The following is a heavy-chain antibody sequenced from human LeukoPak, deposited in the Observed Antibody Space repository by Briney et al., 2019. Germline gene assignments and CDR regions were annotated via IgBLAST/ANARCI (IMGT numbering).Heavy chain of an antibody. J-gene: IGHJ4*02. CDR2: ISYDGSNK. Sequence: PGGSLRLSCAASGFTFSSYGMHWVRQAPGKGLEWVAVISYDGSNKYYADSVKGRFTISRDNAKNSLYLQMNSLRAEDTALYYCAKDTGTRHSGGGFDYWGQGTLVTVSS. D-gene: IGHD1-14*01. CDR3: AKDTGTRHSGGGFDY. CDR1: GFTFSSYG. V-gene: IGHV3-30*18.